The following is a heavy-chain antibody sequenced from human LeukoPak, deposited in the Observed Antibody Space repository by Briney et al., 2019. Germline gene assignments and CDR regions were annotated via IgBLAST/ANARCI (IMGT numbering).Heavy chain of an antibody. CDR1: GFPFSTYA. Sequence: GGSLRLSCVASGFPFSTYAMHWVRQAPGKGLEYVSGISSNGSNTNYADSVEGRFIISRDNSKNTLSLLMGSLRPDDMAVYYCARVSGYSYGQWGQGTLVPVSS. CDR2: ISSNGSNT. V-gene: IGHV3-64*02. J-gene: IGHJ4*02. CDR3: ARVSGYSYGQ. D-gene: IGHD5-18*01.